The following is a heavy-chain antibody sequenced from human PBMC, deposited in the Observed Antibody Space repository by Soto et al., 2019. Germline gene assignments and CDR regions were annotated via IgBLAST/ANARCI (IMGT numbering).Heavy chain of an antibody. D-gene: IGHD4-17*01. CDR1: GVTFSRST. Sequence: QVQLVQSGAEGKKPGSSVKVSCKASGVTFSRSTFSWVRQAPGQGLEWMGRIIPILDIAHYAQKFQGRVTITADRSTSTSYMELSSLRSEDTDVYYCARSRGDYYYHGMDVWGQGTTVTVSS. CDR2: IIPILDIA. J-gene: IGHJ6*02. CDR3: ARSRGDYYYHGMDV. V-gene: IGHV1-69*02.